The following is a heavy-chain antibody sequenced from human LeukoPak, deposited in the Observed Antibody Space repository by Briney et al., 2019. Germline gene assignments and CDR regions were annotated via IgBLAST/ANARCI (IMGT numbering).Heavy chain of an antibody. D-gene: IGHD2-2*01. V-gene: IGHV1-24*01. CDR3: ATAPPAVVVPAAIRNYYYYYMDV. CDR1: GYTLTELS. J-gene: IGHJ6*03. CDR2: FDPEDGET. Sequence: ASVKVPCKVSGYTLTELSMHWVRQAPGKGLEWMGGFDPEDGETIYAQKFQGRVTMTEDTSTDTAYMELSSLRSEDTAVYYCATAPPAVVVPAAIRNYYYYYMDVWGKGTTVTVSS.